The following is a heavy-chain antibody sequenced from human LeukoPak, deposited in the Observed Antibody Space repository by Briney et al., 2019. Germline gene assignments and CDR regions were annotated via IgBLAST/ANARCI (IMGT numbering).Heavy chain of an antibody. D-gene: IGHD3-22*01. J-gene: IGHJ4*02. CDR3: GRVAGTITMIVVVFQYYFDY. Sequence: ASVKVSCKASGYTFTSYFMHWVRQAPGQGLEWMGIINPSGGSTTYAQKFQGRVTMTRDMSTSTVYMELSSLRSEDTAVYYCGRVAGTITMIVVVFQYYFDYWGQGTLVTVSS. CDR1: GYTFTSYF. V-gene: IGHV1-46*01. CDR2: INPSGGST.